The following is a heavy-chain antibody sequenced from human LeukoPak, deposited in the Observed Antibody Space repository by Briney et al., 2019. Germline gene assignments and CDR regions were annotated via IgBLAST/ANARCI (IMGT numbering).Heavy chain of an antibody. Sequence: GGSLRLSCAASGFTFSSYSINWVRQAPGKGLEWISYISSSGSTIYYADSVKGRFTISRDNARNSLYLQMNSLRAEDTAVYYCARERAIASRRPYCFDYWGQGTLVTVSS. CDR2: ISSSGSTI. J-gene: IGHJ4*02. CDR1: GFTFSSYS. D-gene: IGHD6-6*01. V-gene: IGHV3-48*04. CDR3: ARERAIASRRPYCFDY.